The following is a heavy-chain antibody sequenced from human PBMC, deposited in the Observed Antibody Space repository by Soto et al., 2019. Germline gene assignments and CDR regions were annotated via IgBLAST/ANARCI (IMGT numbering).Heavy chain of an antibody. CDR2: INPNSGGT. CDR3: ARDPYRIAAAGTGFDY. D-gene: IGHD6-13*01. CDR1: GYTFTGYY. J-gene: IGHJ4*02. V-gene: IGHV1-2*04. Sequence: ASVKVSCKASGYTFTGYYMHWVRQAPGQGLEWMGWINPNSGGTNYAQKFQGWVTMTRGTSISTAYMELSRLRSDDTAVYYCARDPYRIAAAGTGFDYWGQGTLVTVSS.